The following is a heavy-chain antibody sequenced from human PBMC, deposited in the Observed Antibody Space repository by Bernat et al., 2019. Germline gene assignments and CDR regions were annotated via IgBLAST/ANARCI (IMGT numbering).Heavy chain of an antibody. V-gene: IGHV2-70*15. D-gene: IGHD3-10*01. CDR1: GFSLSTSGMC. Sequence: QVTLRESGPALVEPTQTLTLTCTFSGFSLSTSGMCVSWIRQPPGRALEWVARIDWDDDKYYSTSLKTRLTISKDTSKNQVVLTMTNMDPVDTATYYCARIMVTMVRGVINNYTIDVWGQGTTVTVSS. J-gene: IGHJ6*02. CDR3: ARIMVTMVRGVINNYTIDV. CDR2: IDWDDDK.